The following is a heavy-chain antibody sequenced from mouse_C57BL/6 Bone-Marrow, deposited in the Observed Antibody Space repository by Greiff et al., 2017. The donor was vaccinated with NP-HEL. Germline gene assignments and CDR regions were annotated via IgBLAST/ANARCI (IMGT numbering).Heavy chain of an antibody. CDR3: TETRDWYFDV. Sequence: EVKLLESGGGLVQPGGSMKLSCVASGFTFSNYWMNWVRQSPEKGLEWVAQIRLKSDNYATHYAESVKGRFTISRDDSKSSVYLQMNNLRAEDTGIYYCTETRDWYFDVWGTGTTVTVSS. CDR1: GFTFSNYW. J-gene: IGHJ1*03. V-gene: IGHV6-3*01. CDR2: IRLKSDNYAT.